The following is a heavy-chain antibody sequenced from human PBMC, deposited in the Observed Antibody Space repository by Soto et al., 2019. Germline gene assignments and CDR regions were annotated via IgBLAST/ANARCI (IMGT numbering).Heavy chain of an antibody. CDR3: ARGTYYYDSSGCYPYFDY. D-gene: IGHD3-22*01. V-gene: IGHV1-18*04. Sequence: WASVKVSCKASGYTFTSYGISWVRQAPGQGLEWMGWISAYNGNTNYAQKLQGRVTMTTDTSTSTAYMELRSLRSDDTAVYYCARGTYYYDSSGCYPYFDYWGQGTLVTVSS. CDR1: GYTFTSYG. J-gene: IGHJ4*02. CDR2: ISAYNGNT.